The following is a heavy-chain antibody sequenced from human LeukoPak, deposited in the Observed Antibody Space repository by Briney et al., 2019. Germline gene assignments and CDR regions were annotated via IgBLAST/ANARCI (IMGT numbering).Heavy chain of an antibody. V-gene: IGHV3-33*01. CDR2: IWYDGSNK. CDR3: ARDSSGYVLDY. CDR1: GFTFSSYG. Sequence: GGSLRLSCAASGFTFSSYGMHWVRQAPGKGLEWVAVIWYDGSNKYYADSVKGRFTISRDNSKNTLYLQMNSLRAEDTAVYYCARDSSGYVLDYWGQETLVTVSS. J-gene: IGHJ4*02. D-gene: IGHD3-22*01.